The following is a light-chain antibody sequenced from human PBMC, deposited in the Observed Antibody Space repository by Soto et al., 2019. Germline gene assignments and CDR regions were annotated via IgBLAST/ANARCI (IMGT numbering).Light chain of an antibody. J-gene: IGKJ1*01. V-gene: IGKV3-20*01. CDR2: GAS. Sequence: EIVLTQSPGTLSLSPGERATLSCRASQSVSSSYLAWYQQKPGQAPRLLIYGASSRATGIPDRFSGSGSGTDFTLTINRLEPEDFAVYYCLQYGGLPRTFGQGTKVEI. CDR1: QSVSSSY. CDR3: LQYGGLPRT.